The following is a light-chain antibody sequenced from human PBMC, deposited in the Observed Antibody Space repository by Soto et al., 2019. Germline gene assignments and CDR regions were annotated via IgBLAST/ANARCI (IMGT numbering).Light chain of an antibody. CDR2: DNH. V-gene: IGLV1-51*01. CDR1: SSNIGNTR. Sequence: QSALTQPPSVSAAPGQKVTISCSGTSSNIGNTRVSWYQHLPGAAPKLLIFDNHERPSGIPDRFSGSKSGTSATLDITGLQTGDEADYYCGTWDNSLSVVVFGGGTKLTVL. CDR3: GTWDNSLSVVV. J-gene: IGLJ2*01.